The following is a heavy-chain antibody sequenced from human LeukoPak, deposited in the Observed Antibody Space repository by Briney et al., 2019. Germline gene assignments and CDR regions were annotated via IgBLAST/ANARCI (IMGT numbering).Heavy chain of an antibody. CDR2: ISGSGGST. CDR3: AKALLWFGELLYPFDY. D-gene: IGHD3-10*01. J-gene: IGHJ4*02. Sequence: GGSLRLSCAASGFTFSSYAMSWVRQAPGKGLEWVSAISGSGGSTYYADSVEGRFTISRDNSKNTLYLQMNSLRAEDTAVYYCAKALLWFGELLYPFDYWGQGTLVTVSS. V-gene: IGHV3-23*01. CDR1: GFTFSSYA.